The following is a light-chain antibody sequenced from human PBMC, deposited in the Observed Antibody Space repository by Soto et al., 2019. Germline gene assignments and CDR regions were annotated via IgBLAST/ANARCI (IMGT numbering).Light chain of an antibody. CDR2: GAS. Sequence: EIVLTPSPGTLSLSPGERSTLYCRASETVAGSYLAWYQQKPGQAPRLLIHGASTRATGIADRFSGSGSGTDFTLTISRLEPEDFAVYYCQLYGTSPKTFGQGTKVDI. V-gene: IGKV3-20*01. CDR1: ETVAGSY. J-gene: IGKJ1*01. CDR3: QLYGTSPKT.